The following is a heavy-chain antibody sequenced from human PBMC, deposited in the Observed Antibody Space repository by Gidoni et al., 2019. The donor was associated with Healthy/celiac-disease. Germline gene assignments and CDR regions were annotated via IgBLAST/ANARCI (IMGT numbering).Heavy chain of an antibody. Sequence: STYYNPSLKSRVTISVDTSKNQFSLKLSSVTAADTAVYYCARRWVVQGELDAFDIWGQGTMVTVSS. J-gene: IGHJ3*02. D-gene: IGHD3-10*01. CDR3: ARRWVVQGELDAFDI. CDR2: ST. V-gene: IGHV4-39*01.